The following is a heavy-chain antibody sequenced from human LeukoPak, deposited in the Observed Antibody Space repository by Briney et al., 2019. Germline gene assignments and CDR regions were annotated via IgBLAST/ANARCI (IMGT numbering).Heavy chain of an antibody. CDR1: GFTFSSYA. CDR3: ATDSSGPRGDY. Sequence: GGSLRLSCAASGFTFSSYAMSWVRQAPGKGLEWGSAISGSGGSTYYADSVKGRFTISRDNSKNTLYLQMNSLRAEDTAVYYCATDSSGPRGDYWGQGTLVTVSS. V-gene: IGHV3-23*01. CDR2: ISGSGGST. D-gene: IGHD3-22*01. J-gene: IGHJ4*02.